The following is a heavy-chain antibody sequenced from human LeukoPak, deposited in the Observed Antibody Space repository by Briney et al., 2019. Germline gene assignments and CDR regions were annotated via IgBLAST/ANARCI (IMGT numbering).Heavy chain of an antibody. CDR3: ARLLPLVLVRGARGWFDP. J-gene: IGHJ5*02. Sequence: PSETLSLTCAVYGGSFSGYYWSWIRQPPGKGLEWIGEINHSGSTNYNPSLKSRVTISVDTSKNQFSLKLSSATAADTAVYYCARLLPLVLVRGARGWFDPWGQGTLVTVSS. D-gene: IGHD3-10*01. CDR2: INHSGST. CDR1: GGSFSGYY. V-gene: IGHV4-34*01.